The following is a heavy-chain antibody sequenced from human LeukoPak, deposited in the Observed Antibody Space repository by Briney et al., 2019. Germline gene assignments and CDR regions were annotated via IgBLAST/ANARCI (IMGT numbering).Heavy chain of an antibody. CDR1: GFTVTTNY. V-gene: IGHV3-53*01. CDR3: AKGNFGYYFDP. Sequence: PGGSLRLSCAASGFTVTTNYMSWVRQAPGKGLEWVSVIYSGGITYYADSVKGRFTISRDISKSTLYLYLNSLSAGDTAVYYCAKGNFGYYFDPWGQGTQVTVSS. CDR2: IYSGGIT. J-gene: IGHJ5*02. D-gene: IGHD5-12*01.